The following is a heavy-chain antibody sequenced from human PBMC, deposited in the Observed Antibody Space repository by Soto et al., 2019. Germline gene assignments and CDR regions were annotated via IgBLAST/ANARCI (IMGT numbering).Heavy chain of an antibody. D-gene: IGHD4-17*01. CDR1: GYSFTSYW. CDR3: ASQTTGTSDDAFYI. J-gene: IGHJ3*02. Sequence: EVQLVQSGAEVKKPGESLRISCKGSGYSFTSYWISWVRQMPGKGLEWMGRIDPSDSYTNYSPSFQGHVTISADKSISTAYLQWSSLKGSETALYYCASQTTGTSDDAFYIWGPGKMVTVSS. CDR2: IDPSDSYT. V-gene: IGHV5-10-1*01.